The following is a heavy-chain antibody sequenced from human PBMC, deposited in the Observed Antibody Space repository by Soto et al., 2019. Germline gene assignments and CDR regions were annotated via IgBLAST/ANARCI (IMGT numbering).Heavy chain of an antibody. D-gene: IGHD4-17*01. J-gene: IGHJ1*01. CDR2: ISAYNGNT. CDR3: AREPNDDYGDYVSEFFYFQH. CDR1: GYTFTDYH. Sequence: GASVKVSCKASGYTFTDYHMHWVRQAPGQGLEWMGWISAYNGNTNYAQKLQGRVTMTTDTSTSTAYMELRSLRSDDTAVYYCAREPNDDYGDYVSEFFYFQHWGQGTLVTVSS. V-gene: IGHV1-18*04.